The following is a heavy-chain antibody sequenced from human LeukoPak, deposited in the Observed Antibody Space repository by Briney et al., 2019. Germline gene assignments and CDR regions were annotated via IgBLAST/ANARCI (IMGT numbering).Heavy chain of an antibody. D-gene: IGHD3-22*01. Sequence: GASVKVSCKASGGTFSSYAISWVRQAPGQGLEWMGGIIPIFGTANYAQKFQGRVTITSDESMSTAYMELSSLRSEDTAVFYCARAYNTMIVVVWGAFYIWGQGTMVNVSS. CDR2: IIPIFGTA. CDR1: GGTFSSYA. CDR3: ARAYNTMIVVVWGAFYI. V-gene: IGHV1-69*01. J-gene: IGHJ3*02.